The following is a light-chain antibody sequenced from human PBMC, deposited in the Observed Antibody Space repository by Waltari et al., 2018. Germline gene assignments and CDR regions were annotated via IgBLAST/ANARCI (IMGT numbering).Light chain of an antibody. CDR2: DVS. CDR3: SSYTSSSTYV. Sequence: QSARTQPASVSGSPEQSITISCTGTSSDVGGYNYVPWYQQHPGKAPKLMIYDVSNRPSGVSNRFSGSKSGNTASLTISGLQAEDEADYYCSSYTSSSTYVFGTGTKVTVL. CDR1: SSDVGGYNY. V-gene: IGLV2-14*03. J-gene: IGLJ1*01.